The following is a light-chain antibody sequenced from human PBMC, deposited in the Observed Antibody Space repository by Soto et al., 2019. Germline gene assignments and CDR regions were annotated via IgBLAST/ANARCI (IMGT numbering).Light chain of an antibody. CDR2: DAS. V-gene: IGKV3-11*01. CDR1: QSVSSY. CDR3: QQRSN. Sequence: EIVLTQSPATLSLSPGERATLSCRASQSVSSYLAWYQQKPGQAPRLLIYDASNRATGIPARFSGNGSGTDFTLTSSSLGPEDFAVYYCQQRSNFGQGTRLEIK. J-gene: IGKJ5*01.